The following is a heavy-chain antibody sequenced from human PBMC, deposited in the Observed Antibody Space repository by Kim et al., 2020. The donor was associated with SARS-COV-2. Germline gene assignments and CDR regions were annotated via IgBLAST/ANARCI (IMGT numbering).Heavy chain of an antibody. D-gene: IGHD3-3*01. CDR3: ARDRGYDFWSGLLDY. CDR2: IKQDGSEK. V-gene: IGHV3-7*01. CDR1: GFTFSSYW. J-gene: IGHJ4*02. Sequence: GGSLRLSCAASGFTFSSYWMSWVRQAPGKGLEWVANIKQDGSEKYYVDSVKGRFTISRDNAKNSLYLQMNSLRAEDTAVYYCARDRGYDFWSGLLDYWGQGTLVTVSS.